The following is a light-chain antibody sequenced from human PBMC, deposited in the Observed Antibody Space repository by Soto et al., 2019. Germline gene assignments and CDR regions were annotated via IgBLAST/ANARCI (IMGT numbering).Light chain of an antibody. CDR2: GAS. Sequence: EIVLTQSPGTLSLSPGGRATLSCRASQSVSSSYLAWYQQKPGQAPRLLIYGASSRATGIPDRFSGSGFGTVFTLTFSRLEPEDCAVFYCQKYGSSPPLTFGGGTKVEIK. CDR3: QKYGSSPPLT. CDR1: QSVSSSY. V-gene: IGKV3-20*01. J-gene: IGKJ4*01.